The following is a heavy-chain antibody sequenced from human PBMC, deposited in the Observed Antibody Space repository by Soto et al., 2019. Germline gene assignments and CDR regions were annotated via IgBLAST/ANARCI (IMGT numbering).Heavy chain of an antibody. D-gene: IGHD3-10*01. J-gene: IGHJ6*03. Sequence: PSETLSLTCTVSGGSISSGGYYWSWIRQHPGKGLEWIGYIYHSGSTYYNPSLKSRVTISVDTSKNQFSLKLSSVTAADTAVYYCAREVRGVIVFRYYYYYMDVWGKGTTVTVSS. CDR2: IYHSGST. CDR3: AREVRGVIVFRYYYYYMDV. CDR1: GGSISSGGYY. V-gene: IGHV4-31*03.